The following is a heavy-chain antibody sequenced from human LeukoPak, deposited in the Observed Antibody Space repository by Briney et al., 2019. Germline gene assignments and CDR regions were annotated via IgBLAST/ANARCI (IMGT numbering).Heavy chain of an antibody. CDR1: GGSFRGYY. CDR2: INHSGST. Sequence: PSETLSLTCAVYGGSFRGYYWSWIRQPPGKGLEWIGEINHSGSTNYNPSLKSRVTISVDTSKNQFSLKLSSVTAADTAVYYCARGYRPNFDYWGQGTLVTISS. CDR3: ARGYRPNFDY. D-gene: IGHD2-2*01. J-gene: IGHJ4*02. V-gene: IGHV4-34*01.